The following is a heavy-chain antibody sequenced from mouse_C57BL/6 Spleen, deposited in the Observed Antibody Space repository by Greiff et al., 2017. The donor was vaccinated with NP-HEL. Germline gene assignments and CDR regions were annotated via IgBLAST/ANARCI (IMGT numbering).Heavy chain of an antibody. Sequence: QVQLQQSGAELVKPGASVKLSCKASGYTFTSYWMHWVKQRPGQGLEWIGMIHPNSGSTNYNEKFKSKATLTVDKSSSTAYMQLSSLTSEDSAVYYCAREALGRGFAYWGQGTLVTVSA. V-gene: IGHV1-64*01. CDR3: AREALGRGFAY. J-gene: IGHJ3*01. CDR1: GYTFTSYW. CDR2: IHPNSGST. D-gene: IGHD4-1*01.